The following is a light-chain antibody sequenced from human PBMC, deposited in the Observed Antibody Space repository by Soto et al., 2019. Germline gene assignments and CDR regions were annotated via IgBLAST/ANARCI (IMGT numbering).Light chain of an antibody. V-gene: IGKV2-28*01. CDR1: QSLLHSNGYNY. CDR2: LGS. Sequence: DIVMTQSPLSLPVTPGEPASISCRFSQSLLHSNGYNYLDWYLQKPGQSPQLLIYLGSNRASGVPDRFSGSGSGTDFTLKISRVEAEDVGVYYCMQALQIALTFGGGTKVEIK. CDR3: MQALQIALT. J-gene: IGKJ4*01.